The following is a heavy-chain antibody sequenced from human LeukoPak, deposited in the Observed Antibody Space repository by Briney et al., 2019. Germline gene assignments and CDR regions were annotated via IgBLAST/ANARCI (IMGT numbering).Heavy chain of an antibody. J-gene: IGHJ3*02. CDR2: ISSKANTYAT. D-gene: IGHD5-12*01. V-gene: IGHV3-73*01. CDR3: AKLLSPGYSAYDWHAFDI. CDR1: GFAFSGSA. Sequence: PGGSLRLSCAASGFAFSGSAMHWVRQASGKGLEWIGRISSKANTYATAYTASVKGRFTISRDDSKNTAYLQLSSLRAEDTAVYYCAKLLSPGYSAYDWHAFDIWGQGTMVTVSS.